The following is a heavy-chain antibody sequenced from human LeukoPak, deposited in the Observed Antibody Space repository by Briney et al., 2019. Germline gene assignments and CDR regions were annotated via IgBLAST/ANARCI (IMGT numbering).Heavy chain of an antibody. CDR3: ARILFSGSYPDYFDY. CDR2: IYHSGST. J-gene: IGHJ4*02. V-gene: IGHV4-38-2*01. CDR1: GYSISSGYY. Sequence: PSETLSLTCAVSGYSISSGYYWGWIRQPPGKGLEWIGSIYHSGSTYYNPSLKSRVTISVDTSKNQFSLKLSSVTAADTAVYYCARILFSGSYPDYFDYWGQGTLVTVSS. D-gene: IGHD1-26*01.